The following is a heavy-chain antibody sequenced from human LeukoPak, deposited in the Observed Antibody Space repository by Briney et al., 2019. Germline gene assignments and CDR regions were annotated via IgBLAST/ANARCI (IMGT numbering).Heavy chain of an antibody. D-gene: IGHD3-22*01. CDR2: IDPADSYT. V-gene: IGHV5-10-1*01. CDR1: AYSFTSYW. Sequence: GESLKISCKGSAYSFTSYWITWVRQMPGKGLEWMGRIDPADSYTNYSPSFQGHVTISAVKFISTAYLQWSSLKASDTAMYYCARRTSYSDSSGYYHYFFDYWGQGTLVTVSS. CDR3: ARRTSYSDSSGYYHYFFDY. J-gene: IGHJ4*02.